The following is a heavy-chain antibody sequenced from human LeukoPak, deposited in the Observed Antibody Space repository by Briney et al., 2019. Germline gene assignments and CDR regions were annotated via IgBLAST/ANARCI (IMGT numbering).Heavy chain of an antibody. CDR3: ASLYYCSGGSCSNWFDP. V-gene: IGHV1-2*02. CDR1: GYTFTGYY. Sequence: ASVKVSCKASGYTFTGYYMHWARQAPGQGLEWMGWINPNSGGTNYVQKFQGRVTMTRDTSISTAYMELSRLRSDDTAVYYCASLYYCSGGSCSNWFDPWGQGTLVTVSS. CDR2: INPNSGGT. J-gene: IGHJ5*02. D-gene: IGHD2-15*01.